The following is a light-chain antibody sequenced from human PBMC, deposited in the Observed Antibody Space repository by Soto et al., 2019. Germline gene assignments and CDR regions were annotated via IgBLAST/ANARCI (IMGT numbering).Light chain of an antibody. V-gene: IGLV2-8*01. CDR3: SSFAGNNNLV. J-gene: IGLJ2*01. CDR1: SSDVGGYNY. Sequence: SVLTQPPSASGSPGQSVTISCTGTSSDVGGYNYVSWYQQHPGKAPKLMISEVSKRPSGVPDRFSGSKSGNTASLTVSGPQAEDEADYYCSSFAGNNNLVFGGGTKLTVL. CDR2: EVS.